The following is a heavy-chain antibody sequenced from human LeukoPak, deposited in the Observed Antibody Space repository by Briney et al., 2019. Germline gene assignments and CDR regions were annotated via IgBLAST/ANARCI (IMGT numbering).Heavy chain of an antibody. CDR2: MHHSGTT. V-gene: IGHV4-59*08. J-gene: IGHJ3*02. CDR3: ARHADRVGYPLDI. D-gene: IGHD6-13*01. CDR1: GGSIRDHY. Sequence: PSETLSLTCIVSGGSIRDHYWSWVRQTPGKGLEWIAYMHHSGTTSYNPSLKSRVTISVDTSKNQFSLKLSSVTAADTAVYHCARHADRVGYPLDIWGQGTMVTVSS.